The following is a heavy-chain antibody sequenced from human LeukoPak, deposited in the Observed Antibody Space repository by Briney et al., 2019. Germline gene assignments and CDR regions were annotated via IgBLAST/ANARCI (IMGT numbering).Heavy chain of an antibody. V-gene: IGHV4-30-4*01. CDR2: IYSTGNT. D-gene: IGHD5-18*01. CDR3: ARDSYSYGYGGFDY. CDR1: GGSISSGDRY. Sequence: SETLSFTCTVSGGSISSGDRYWSWIRQSPGKGLEWIGYIYSTGNTYYNPSLKSRVIISVDTSKNQISLELNSVTAADTAVYYCARDSYSYGYGGFDYWGQGILVTVSS. J-gene: IGHJ4*02.